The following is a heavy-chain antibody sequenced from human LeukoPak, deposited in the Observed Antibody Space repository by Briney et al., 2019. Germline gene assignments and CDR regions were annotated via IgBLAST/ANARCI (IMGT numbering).Heavy chain of an antibody. J-gene: IGHJ6*02. D-gene: IGHD3-3*01. CDR3: ARDLADNFYVMDV. V-gene: IGHV1-2*02. CDR2: VNPQTGNT. Sequence: VASVKVSCKASGYVFRDHYLHWVRQAPGQGLEWMGWVNPQTGNTLYAQKFDGRVTMTSDTSISTAHMELRGLTSDDTAIFYCARDLADNFYVMDVWGQGTTVIVSS. CDR1: GYVFRDHY.